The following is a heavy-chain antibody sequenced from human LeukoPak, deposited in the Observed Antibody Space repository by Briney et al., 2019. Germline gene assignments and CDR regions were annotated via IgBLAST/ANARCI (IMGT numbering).Heavy chain of an antibody. CDR3: ARELYDSSGYYHY. V-gene: IGHV3-48*03. CDR2: ISSSGSTI. CDR1: GFTFSAYE. Sequence: GGSLRLSCAASGFTFSAYEMNWVRQAPGQGLEWVSYISSSGSTIYYADSVKGRFTISRDNAKNSLYLQMNSLRAEDTAVYYCARELYDSSGYYHYWGQGTLVTVST. J-gene: IGHJ4*02. D-gene: IGHD3-22*01.